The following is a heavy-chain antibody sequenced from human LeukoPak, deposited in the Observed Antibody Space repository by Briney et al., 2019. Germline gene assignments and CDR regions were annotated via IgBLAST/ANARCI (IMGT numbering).Heavy chain of an antibody. J-gene: IGHJ4*02. Sequence: GGSLRLSCSASEFTFNNYGMHWVRQAPGKGLEWVALISKDGSNEYYADSVKGRFTISRDNSKNTLDLQMNSLRADDTAVYYCAKHSSGITVAGTIQYWGQGTLVTVSS. CDR1: EFTFNNYG. CDR3: AKHSSGITVAGTIQY. CDR2: ISKDGSNE. D-gene: IGHD6-19*01. V-gene: IGHV3-30*18.